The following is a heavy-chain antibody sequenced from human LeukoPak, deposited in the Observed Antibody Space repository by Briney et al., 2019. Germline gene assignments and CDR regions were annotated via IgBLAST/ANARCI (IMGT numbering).Heavy chain of an antibody. CDR2: ITSRSKYI. Sequence: GGSRRLACAAAKFAFSSYSMNWFRQAPGKGLEWVASITSRSKYIFYADSVKGRFTISRDNAENSLFLQMNSLRAEDTGVYYCARDEETVAGLNGFDLWGQGTLVIVSS. V-gene: IGHV3-21*01. J-gene: IGHJ4*02. CDR1: KFAFSSYS. CDR3: ARDEETVAGLNGFDL. D-gene: IGHD6-19*01.